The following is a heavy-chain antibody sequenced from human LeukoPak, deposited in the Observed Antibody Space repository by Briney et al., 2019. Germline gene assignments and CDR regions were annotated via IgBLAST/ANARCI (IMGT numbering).Heavy chain of an antibody. J-gene: IGHJ4*02. CDR3: ARVLGNWNAFDS. Sequence: GASVKVSCKASGYTFTDYYMHWVRQAPGQGLEWVGRINPNSGGTNYAQKFQGRVTMTRDTSISTAYMGLTRLRCDDTAVYFCARVLGNWNAFDSWDQGTLVTVSS. CDR1: GYTFTDYY. CDR2: INPNSGGT. D-gene: IGHD1-1*01. V-gene: IGHV1-2*06.